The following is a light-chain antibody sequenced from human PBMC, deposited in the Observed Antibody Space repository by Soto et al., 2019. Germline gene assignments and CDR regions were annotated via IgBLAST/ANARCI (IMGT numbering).Light chain of an antibody. CDR2: DAS. J-gene: IGKJ2*01. CDR1: QSISSW. Sequence: DIQMTQSPSTLSASVGDRVTITCRASQSISSWLAWYQQKPGKAPKLLIYDASSLESGVPSRFSGSGSGTEFNLTISSLQPDDFATYYCQQYNSYWGTFGQVTKLEIK. V-gene: IGKV1-5*01. CDR3: QQYNSYWGT.